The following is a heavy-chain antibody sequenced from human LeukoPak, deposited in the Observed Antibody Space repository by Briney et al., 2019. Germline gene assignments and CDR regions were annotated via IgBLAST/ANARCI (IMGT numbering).Heavy chain of an antibody. CDR2: INPNSGGT. CDR3: ARGTDSSGYLEGY. Sequence: ASVKVSCKASGYTFTSYYMHWVRQAPGQGLEWMGWINPNSGGTNYAQKFQGRVTMTRDTSISTAYMELSRLRSDDTAVYYCARGTDSSGYLEGYWGQGTLVTVSS. V-gene: IGHV1-2*02. J-gene: IGHJ4*02. CDR1: GYTFTSYY. D-gene: IGHD3-22*01.